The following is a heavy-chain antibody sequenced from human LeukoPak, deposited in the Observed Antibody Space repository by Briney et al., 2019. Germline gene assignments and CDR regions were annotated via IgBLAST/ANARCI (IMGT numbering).Heavy chain of an antibody. CDR3: ARDKEGMVYAMPGMDV. J-gene: IGHJ6*02. CDR2: INPSGGST. CDR1: GYTFTSYY. Sequence: ASVNVSCKASGYTFTSYYMHWVRQAPGQGLEWMGIINPSGGSTSYAQKFQGRVTMTRDTSTSTVYMELSSLRSEDTAVYYCARDKEGMVYAMPGMDVWGQGTTVTVSS. V-gene: IGHV1-46*01. D-gene: IGHD2-8*01.